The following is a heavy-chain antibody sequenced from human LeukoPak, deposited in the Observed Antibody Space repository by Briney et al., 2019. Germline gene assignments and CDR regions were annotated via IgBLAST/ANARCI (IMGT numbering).Heavy chain of an antibody. CDR2: IKRDGSEK. D-gene: IGHD3-22*01. Sequence: GGSLRLSCAASGFTFSSYWMTWVRQAPGKGLEWVANIKRDGSEKHYVDSVKGRFTISRDNARNSLYLQMNSLRDEDTAVYYCARDSRYRDSSGYYSFDYWGQGTLVTVSS. J-gene: IGHJ4*02. V-gene: IGHV3-7*01. CDR1: GFTFSSYW. CDR3: ARDSRYRDSSGYYSFDY.